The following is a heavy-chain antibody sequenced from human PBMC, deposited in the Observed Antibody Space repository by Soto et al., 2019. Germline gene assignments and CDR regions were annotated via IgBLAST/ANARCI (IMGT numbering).Heavy chain of an antibody. J-gene: IGHJ6*02. V-gene: IGHV3-48*02. CDR3: ARPEYSSSSYGMDV. CDR2: ISSSSSTI. D-gene: IGHD6-6*01. Sequence: GSLRLSCAASGFTVSSYAMSWVRQAPGKGLEWVSYISSSSSTIYYADSVKGRFTISRDNAKNSLYLQMNSLRDEDTAVYYCARPEYSSSSYGMDVWGQGTTVTVSS. CDR1: GFTVSSYA.